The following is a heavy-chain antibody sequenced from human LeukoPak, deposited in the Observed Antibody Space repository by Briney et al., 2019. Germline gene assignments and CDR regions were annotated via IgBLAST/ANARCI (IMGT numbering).Heavy chain of an antibody. J-gene: IGHJ4*02. D-gene: IGHD2-2*01. CDR1: GYTFTSYG. Sequence: ASVKVSYKASGYTFTSYGISWVRQAPGQGLEWMGWISAYNGNTNYAQKLQGRVTMTTDTSTSTAYMELRSLRSDDTAVYYCARDHFIGLIVVVPAAMVDYWGQGTLVTVSS. CDR2: ISAYNGNT. V-gene: IGHV1-18*01. CDR3: ARDHFIGLIVVVPAAMVDY.